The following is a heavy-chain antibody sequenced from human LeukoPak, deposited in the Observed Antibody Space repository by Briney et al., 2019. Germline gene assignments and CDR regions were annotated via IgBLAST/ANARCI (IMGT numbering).Heavy chain of an antibody. CDR1: GFTFSSYW. CDR3: ARGFMAATRAPWFDP. V-gene: IGHV3-21*01. D-gene: IGHD6-25*01. CDR2: ISSSSSYI. J-gene: IGHJ5*02. Sequence: GGSLRLSCVGSGFTFSSYWMTWVRQAPGKGLEWVSSISSSSSYIYYADSVKGRFTISRDNAKNSLYLQMNSLRAEDTAVYYCARGFMAATRAPWFDPWGQGTLVTVSS.